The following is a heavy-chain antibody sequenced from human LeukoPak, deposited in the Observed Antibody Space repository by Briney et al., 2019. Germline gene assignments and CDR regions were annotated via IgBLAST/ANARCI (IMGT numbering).Heavy chain of an antibody. V-gene: IGHV3-74*01. D-gene: IGHD1-14*01. CDR3: ARENLGAFDP. Sequence: PGGSLRLSCAASGFTFSRYWLHWVRQAPGKGLVWVSRINRDGSTTSYADSVKGRFTISRDNAKSTLYLQMSSLRGEDTAVYYCARENLGAFDPWGQGTLVTVSS. CDR2: INRDGSTT. CDR1: GFTFSRYW. J-gene: IGHJ5*02.